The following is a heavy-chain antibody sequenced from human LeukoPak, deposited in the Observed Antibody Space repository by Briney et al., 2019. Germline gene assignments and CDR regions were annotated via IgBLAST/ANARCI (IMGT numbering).Heavy chain of an antibody. CDR1: GVSISNYY. D-gene: IGHD4-17*01. V-gene: IGHV4-59*01. Sequence: SETLSLTCTVSGVSISNYYWNWIRQPPGKGLEWIGYISYSGSINYNPSLKSRVTILVDTSKSQFSLKLSSVTAEDTAVYYCARGDHGDSGKFDYWGQGTLVTVSS. J-gene: IGHJ4*02. CDR3: ARGDHGDSGKFDY. CDR2: ISYSGSI.